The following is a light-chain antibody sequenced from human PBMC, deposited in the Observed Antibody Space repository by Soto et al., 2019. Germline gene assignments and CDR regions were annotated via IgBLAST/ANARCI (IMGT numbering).Light chain of an antibody. V-gene: IGKV3-15*01. Sequence: EIVMTQSPATLSVSPGERATLSCRASQSVSSKLAWYQQKPGQGPRLLIYGASTRATGIPARFSGSGSGTEFTLTISSRQCEDFAVYYCQHYSTWLWTFGQGTKVEIK. CDR1: QSVSSK. CDR2: GAS. J-gene: IGKJ1*01. CDR3: QHYSTWLWT.